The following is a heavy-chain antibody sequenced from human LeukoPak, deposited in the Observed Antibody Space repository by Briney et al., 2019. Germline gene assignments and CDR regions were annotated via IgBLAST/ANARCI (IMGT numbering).Heavy chain of an antibody. D-gene: IGHD1-26*01. CDR2: IIPIFGTA. CDR1: GGTFSSYA. V-gene: IGHV1-69*05. J-gene: IGHJ4*02. CDR3: ASRDIVGATTDY. Sequence: ASVKVCCKASGGTFSSYAISWVRQAPGQGLEWMGGIIPIFGTANYAQKSQGRVTITTDESTSTAYMELSSLRSEDTAVYYCASRDIVGATTDYWGQGTLVTVSS.